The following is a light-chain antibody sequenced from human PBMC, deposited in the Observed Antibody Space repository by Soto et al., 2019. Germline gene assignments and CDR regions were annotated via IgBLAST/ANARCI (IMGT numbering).Light chain of an antibody. CDR2: DAS. V-gene: IGKV3-11*01. CDR3: QQRSNWLFT. CDR1: QSVSSY. J-gene: IGKJ3*01. Sequence: EIVLTQSPATLSLSPGERATLSGMASQSVSSYLAWYQRKPGQAPRLLIYDASNRATGIPARFSGSGSGTDFTLTISSLEPEDFAVYYCQQRSNWLFTFGPGTKVDI.